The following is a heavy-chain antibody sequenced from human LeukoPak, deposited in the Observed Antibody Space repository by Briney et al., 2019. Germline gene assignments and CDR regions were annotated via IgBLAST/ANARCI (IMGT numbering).Heavy chain of an antibody. CDR2: ISRSGDST. D-gene: IGHD3-16*02. J-gene: IGHJ4*02. CDR1: GFTFSSYA. Sequence: PGGSLRLSCAASGFTFSSYAMSWVRQAPGKGLDWVSTISRSGDSTYYADSVKGRFTISRDNSKNTLYLQMNSLRAEDTAVYFCAKVALRLGELSLSRLFDYWGQGNLVTVSS. V-gene: IGHV3-23*01. CDR3: AKVALRLGELSLSRLFDY.